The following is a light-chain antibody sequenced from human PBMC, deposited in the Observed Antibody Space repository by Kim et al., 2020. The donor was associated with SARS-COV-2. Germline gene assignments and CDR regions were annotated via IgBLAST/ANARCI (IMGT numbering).Light chain of an antibody. CDR1: KLGDKY. CDR2: QDS. CDR3: QAWDSSTAVV. Sequence: VSPGQTARLTCSGDKLGDKYTSWYQQKPGQSPVLVMYQDSKRPSGIPERFSGSNSGNTATLTISGTQAMDEADYYCQAWDSSTAVVFGGGTQLTVL. J-gene: IGLJ2*01. V-gene: IGLV3-1*01.